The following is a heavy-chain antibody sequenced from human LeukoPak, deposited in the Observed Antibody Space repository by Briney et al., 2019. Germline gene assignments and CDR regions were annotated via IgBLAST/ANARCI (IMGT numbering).Heavy chain of an antibody. Sequence: AASVKVSCKASGYTFTSYAMNWVRQAPGQGLEWMGWINTNTGNPTYAQGFTGRFVFSLDTPVSTAYLQISSLKAEDTAVYYCARDSSPRRVYGMDVWGQGTTVTVSS. V-gene: IGHV7-4-1*02. J-gene: IGHJ6*02. CDR1: GYTFTSYA. CDR2: INTNTGNP. CDR3: ARDSSPRRVYGMDV.